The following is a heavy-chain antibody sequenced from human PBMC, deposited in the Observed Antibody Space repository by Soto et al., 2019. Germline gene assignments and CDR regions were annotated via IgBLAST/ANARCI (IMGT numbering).Heavy chain of an antibody. CDR3: ASPRGAPGHFQH. V-gene: IGHV1-69*06. CDR2: IIPIFGTA. Sequence: SVKVSCKASGGTFSSYAISWVRQAPGQGLEWMGGIIPIFGTANYAQKFQGRVTITADKSTSTAYMELSSLRSEDTAVYYGASPRGAPGHFQHWGQGTLVTVSS. CDR1: GGTFSSYA. J-gene: IGHJ1*01.